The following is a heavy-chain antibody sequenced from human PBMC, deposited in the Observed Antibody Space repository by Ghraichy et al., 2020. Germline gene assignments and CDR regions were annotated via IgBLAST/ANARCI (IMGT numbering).Heavy chain of an antibody. Sequence: SETLSLTCTVSGGSISSSSYYWGWIRQPPGKGLEWIGSFYYSGSTYYNPSLKSRVTISVDTSKNQFSLKLSSVTAADTAVYYCARNTRDSSGYYSDYWGQGTLVTVSS. CDR2: FYYSGST. J-gene: IGHJ4*02. V-gene: IGHV4-39*01. D-gene: IGHD3-22*01. CDR3: ARNTRDSSGYYSDY. CDR1: GGSISSSSYY.